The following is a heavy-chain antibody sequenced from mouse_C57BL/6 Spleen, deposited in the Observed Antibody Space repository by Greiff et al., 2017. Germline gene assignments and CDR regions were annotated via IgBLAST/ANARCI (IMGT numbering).Heavy chain of an antibody. D-gene: IGHD1-1*01. J-gene: IGHJ2*01. CDR3: ARFPYYYGSNDSYFDY. CDR2: IDPSDSET. Sequence: QVQLQQPGAELVRPGSSVKLSCKASGYTFTSYWMHWVKQRPIQGLEWIGSIDPSDSETHYNQKFKDKATLTVDKSSSTAYMQLSSLTSEDSAVYYCARFPYYYGSNDSYFDYWGQGTTLTVSS. V-gene: IGHV1-52*01. CDR1: GYTFTSYW.